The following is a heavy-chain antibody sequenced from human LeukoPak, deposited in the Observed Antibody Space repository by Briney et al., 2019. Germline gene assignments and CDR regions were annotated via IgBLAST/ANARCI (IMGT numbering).Heavy chain of an antibody. J-gene: IGHJ4*02. D-gene: IGHD4-17*01. CDR1: GFTFGAYT. CDR2: ISSSSSTI. CDR3: AREDLDYGDPVD. V-gene: IGHV3-48*04. Sequence: PGGSLRLSGAAPGFTFGAYTWNGARRAPGKGRGGVSYISSSSSTIYYADSVKGRFTISRDNAKNSLYLQMNSLRAEDTAVYYCAREDLDYGDPVDWGQGTLVTVSS.